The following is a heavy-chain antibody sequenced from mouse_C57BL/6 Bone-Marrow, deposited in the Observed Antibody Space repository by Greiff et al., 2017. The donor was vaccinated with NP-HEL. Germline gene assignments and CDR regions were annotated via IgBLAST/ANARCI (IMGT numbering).Heavy chain of an antibody. V-gene: IGHV2-2*01. CDR1: GFSLTSYG. J-gene: IGHJ3*01. CDR2: IWSGGST. D-gene: IGHD2-3*01. CDR3: ARSFYDGYPWFAY. Sequence: VQVVESGPGLVQPSQSLSITCTVSGFSLTSYGVHWVRQSPGKGLEWLGVIWSGGSTDYNAAFISRLSISKDNSKSQVFFKMNSLQADDTAIYYCARSFYDGYPWFAYWGQGALVTVSA.